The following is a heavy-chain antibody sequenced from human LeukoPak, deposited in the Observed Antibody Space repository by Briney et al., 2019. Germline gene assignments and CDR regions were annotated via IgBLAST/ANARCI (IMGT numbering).Heavy chain of an antibody. CDR3: ARDRSISAAGDTY. Sequence: GGSLRLSCAASGXTFSDYWMHWVRQAPGKGLVWVSRVNRDGSSTSYADSVKGRFTISRDNAKNTLSLQMNSLRAEDTAIYYCARDRSISAAGDTYWGQGTLVTVSS. CDR1: GXTFSDYW. D-gene: IGHD6-13*01. CDR2: VNRDGSST. V-gene: IGHV3-74*01. J-gene: IGHJ4*02.